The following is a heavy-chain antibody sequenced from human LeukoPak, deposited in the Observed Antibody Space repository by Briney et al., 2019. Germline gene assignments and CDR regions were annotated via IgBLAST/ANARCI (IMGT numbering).Heavy chain of an antibody. CDR3: AGGRGITMVRGVINYFDY. CDR1: GGSITSYY. Sequence: SETLSLSCTVSGGSITSYYWSWIRRPAGKGLEWIGRIYTSGSTKYNPSLKSRVTMSVDTSKNQFSLKLSSVTAADTAVYYCAGGRGITMVRGVINYFDYWGQGTLVTVSS. D-gene: IGHD3-10*01. V-gene: IGHV4-4*07. CDR2: IYTSGST. J-gene: IGHJ4*02.